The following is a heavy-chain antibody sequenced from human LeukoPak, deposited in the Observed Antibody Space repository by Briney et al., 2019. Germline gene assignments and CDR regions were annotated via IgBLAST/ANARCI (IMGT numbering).Heavy chain of an antibody. CDR1: GVSISTYY. V-gene: IGHV4-4*07. Sequence: PSETLSLTCAVSGVSISTYYWSWLRQPAGKGLEWLGRIYNTGITNYNPSLKTRVTMSVDTSKNQFSLKVISVTAADTAVYYCARETFYDHDTSGSYLWPPGTTRNNWFDRWGQGTLVTVSS. D-gene: IGHD3-22*01. CDR2: IYNTGIT. CDR3: ARETFYDHDTSGSYLWPPGTTRNNWFDR. J-gene: IGHJ5*02.